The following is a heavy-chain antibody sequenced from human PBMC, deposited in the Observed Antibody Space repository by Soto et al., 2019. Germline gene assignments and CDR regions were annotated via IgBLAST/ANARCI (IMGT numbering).Heavy chain of an antibody. CDR2: ISAYNGNT. D-gene: IGHD3-22*01. J-gene: IGHJ4*02. CDR1: GYTFTSYG. CDR3: ARDGSQVYYYDSSGYLHY. V-gene: IGHV1-18*01. Sequence: ASVKVSCKASGYTFTSYGISWVRQAPGQGLEWMGWISAYNGNTNYAQKLQGRVTMTTDTSTSTAYMELRSLRSDDTAVYYCARDGSQVYYYDSSGYLHYWGQGTLVTVS.